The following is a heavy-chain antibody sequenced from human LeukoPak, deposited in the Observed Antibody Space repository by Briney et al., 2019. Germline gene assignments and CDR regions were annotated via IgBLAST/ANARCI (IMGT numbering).Heavy chain of an antibody. V-gene: IGHV3-53*01. Sequence: GVSLRLSCAASGFTFSSYAMNWVRQAPGKGLEWVSIIYSGGSTYYADSVKGRFTISRDNSKNTLYLQMNSLTAEDTAVYYCARWDSSGYHKYYFDYWGQGTLVTVSS. CDR3: ARWDSSGYHKYYFDY. D-gene: IGHD3-22*01. J-gene: IGHJ4*02. CDR1: GFTFSSYA. CDR2: IYSGGST.